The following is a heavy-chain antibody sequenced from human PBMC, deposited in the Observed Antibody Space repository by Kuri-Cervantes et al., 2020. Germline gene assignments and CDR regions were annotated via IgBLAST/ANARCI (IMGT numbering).Heavy chain of an antibody. CDR3: ARDPGHRNGMDV. Sequence: GESLKISCAASGFTFSSYAMHWVRQAPGKGLEWVAVISYDGSNKYYADSVKGRFTISRDNSKNTLYLQLNSLRVEDTAIYYCARDPGHRNGMDVWGQGTTVTVSS. J-gene: IGHJ6*02. CDR1: GFTFSSYA. CDR2: ISYDGSNK. V-gene: IGHV3-30*14.